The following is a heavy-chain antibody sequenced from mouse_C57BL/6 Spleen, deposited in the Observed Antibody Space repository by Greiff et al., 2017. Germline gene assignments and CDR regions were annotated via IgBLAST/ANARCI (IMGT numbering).Heavy chain of an antibody. J-gene: IGHJ3*01. CDR3: AREGYDYSFAY. V-gene: IGHV1-64*01. CDR1: GYTFTSYW. Sequence: VQLQQSGAELVKPGASVKLSCKASGYTFTSYWMHWVKQRPGQGLEWIGMIHPNSGSTNYNEKFKSKATLTVDKSSSTAYMQLSSLTSEDSAVYYCAREGYDYSFAYWGQGTLVTVSA. CDR2: IHPNSGST. D-gene: IGHD2-4*01.